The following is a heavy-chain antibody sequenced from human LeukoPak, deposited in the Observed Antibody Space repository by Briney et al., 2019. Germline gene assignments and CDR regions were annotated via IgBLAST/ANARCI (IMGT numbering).Heavy chain of an antibody. CDR3: ARDYYDSSGYYYNDY. V-gene: IGHV3-33*01. J-gene: IGHJ4*02. Sequence: HPGGSLRLSCAASGFTFSSYGMHWVRQAPGKGLEWVAVIWYDGSNKYYADSVKGRFTISRDNSKNTLYLQMNSLRAEDTAVYYCARDYYDSSGYYYNDYWGQGTLVTVSS. D-gene: IGHD3-22*01. CDR2: IWYDGSNK. CDR1: GFTFSSYG.